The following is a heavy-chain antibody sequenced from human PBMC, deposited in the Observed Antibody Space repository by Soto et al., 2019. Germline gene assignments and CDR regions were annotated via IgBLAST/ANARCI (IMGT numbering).Heavy chain of an antibody. Sequence: SETLSLTCTVIGDSVSSNNYYWSSIRQRPGKGLEWIGYIHYSGDSYDNPSLTSRITMSMDVSKNQFSLNLRSVTAADTAIYYCARDVNDSSGSQGFDYWGQGTLVTVSS. CDR3: ARDVNDSSGSQGFDY. D-gene: IGHD3-22*01. CDR1: GDSVSSNNYY. CDR2: IHYSGDS. J-gene: IGHJ4*02. V-gene: IGHV4-31*03.